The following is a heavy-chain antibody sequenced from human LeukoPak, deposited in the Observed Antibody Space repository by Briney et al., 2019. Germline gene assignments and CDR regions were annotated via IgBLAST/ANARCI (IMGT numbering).Heavy chain of an antibody. Sequence: ASVKVSCKASGYTFTGYYMHWVRQATGQGLEWMGWMNPNSGNTGYAQKFQGRVTMTRNTSISTAYMELSSLRSEDTAVYYCASVSGYDYIDAFDIWGQGTMVTVSS. CDR1: GYTFTGYY. V-gene: IGHV1-8*02. CDR3: ASVSGYDYIDAFDI. J-gene: IGHJ3*02. CDR2: MNPNSGNT. D-gene: IGHD5-12*01.